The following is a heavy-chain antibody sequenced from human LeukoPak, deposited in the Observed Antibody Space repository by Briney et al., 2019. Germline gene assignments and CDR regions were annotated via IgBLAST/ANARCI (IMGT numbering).Heavy chain of an antibody. J-gene: IGHJ4*02. D-gene: IGHD5-18*01. CDR3: AKEGEGTAMVTTRDFRGYFDY. CDR1: GFTFSSYG. V-gene: IGHV3-30*18. Sequence: PGGSLRLSCAASGFTFSSYGMHWVRQAPGKGLEWVAVISYDGSNKYYADSVKGRFTISRDNSKNTLYLQMNSLRAEDTAVYYCAKEGEGTAMVTTRDFRGYFDYWGQGTLVTVSS. CDR2: ISYDGSNK.